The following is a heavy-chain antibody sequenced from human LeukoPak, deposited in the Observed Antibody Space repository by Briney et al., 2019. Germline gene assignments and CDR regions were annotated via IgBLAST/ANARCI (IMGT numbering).Heavy chain of an antibody. J-gene: IGHJ5*02. CDR1: GFTFSSYS. D-gene: IGHD3-3*01. Sequence: GGSLRLSCAASGFTFSSYSVNWVRQAPGKGLEWVSSISSSSSTTYYADSVKGRFTISRDNSKNTLYLQMNSLRAEDTAVYYCARVPSQDFWSGYYTGLSWFDPWGQGTLVTVSS. CDR2: ISSSSSTT. V-gene: IGHV3-21*04. CDR3: ARVPSQDFWSGYYTGLSWFDP.